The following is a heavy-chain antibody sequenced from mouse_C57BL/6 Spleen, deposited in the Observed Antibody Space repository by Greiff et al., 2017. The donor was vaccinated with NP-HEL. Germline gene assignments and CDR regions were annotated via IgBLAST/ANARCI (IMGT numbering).Heavy chain of an antibody. D-gene: IGHD2-4*01. CDR3: ARHYYDYDEENAMDY. Sequence: VQLQQSGAELARPGASVKMSCKASGYTFTSYTMHWVKQRPGQGLEWIGYINPSSGYTKYNQKFKDKATLTADKSSSTAYMQLSSLTSEDSAVYYCARHYYDYDEENAMDYWGQGTSVTVSS. CDR2: INPSSGYT. V-gene: IGHV1-4*01. CDR1: GYTFTSYT. J-gene: IGHJ4*01.